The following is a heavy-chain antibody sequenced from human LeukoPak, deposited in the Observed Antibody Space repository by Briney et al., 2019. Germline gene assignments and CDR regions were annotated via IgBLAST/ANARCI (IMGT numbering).Heavy chain of an antibody. Sequence: SVKVSCKPFGGSFRYYDISWVRQAPGQGLEWMGRSIPLYATTKYAQRFQGRVTIITDASATTAYMELSSLRSEDTAVYYCATASVPGAIEGPFDALDTWGQGTMVTVSS. CDR1: GGSFRYYD. D-gene: IGHD2-2*02. CDR2: SIPLYATT. V-gene: IGHV1-69*05. CDR3: ATASVPGAIEGPFDALDT. J-gene: IGHJ3*02.